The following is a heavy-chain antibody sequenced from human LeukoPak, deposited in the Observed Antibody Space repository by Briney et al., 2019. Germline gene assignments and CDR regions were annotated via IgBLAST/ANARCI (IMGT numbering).Heavy chain of an antibody. Sequence: SETLSLTCTVSGGSISSYYWSWIRQPAGKGLEWIGRIYTSGSTNYNPSLKSRVTMSVDTSKNQFSLKLSSVTAADTAVYYCARGKNYYDSSGYWYWGQGTLVTVSS. J-gene: IGHJ4*02. CDR2: IYTSGST. D-gene: IGHD3-22*01. V-gene: IGHV4-4*07. CDR3: ARGKNYYDSSGYWY. CDR1: GGSISSYY.